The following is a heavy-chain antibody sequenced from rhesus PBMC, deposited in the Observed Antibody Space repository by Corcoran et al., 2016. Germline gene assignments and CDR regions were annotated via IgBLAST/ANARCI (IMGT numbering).Heavy chain of an antibody. CDR2: IYGGSGTT. V-gene: IGHV4S7*01. J-gene: IGHJ4*01. Sequence: QVQLQESGPGVVKPSETLSLTCAVSGGSISGYYLWSWIRQPPVKGLEWIWYIYGGSGTTSYNPSLKSRVIISIDTSKNQFSLKLSSVTAADTAVYYCARGGGGSWNFDYWGQGVLVTVSS. D-gene: IGHD6-25*01. CDR3: ARGGGGSWNFDY. CDR1: GGSISGYYL.